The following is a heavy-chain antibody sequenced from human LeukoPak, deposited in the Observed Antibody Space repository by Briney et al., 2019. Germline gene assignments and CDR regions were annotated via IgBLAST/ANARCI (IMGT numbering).Heavy chain of an antibody. CDR1: EFSVGSNY. V-gene: IGHV3-66*01. CDR2: IYSGGST. J-gene: IGHJ4*02. D-gene: IGHD3-22*01. Sequence: PGGSLRLSCAASEFSVGSNYMTWVRQAPGKGLEWVSLIYSGGSTYYADSVKGRFTISRDNSKNTLYLQMNSLRAEDTAVYYCEATLVVITLTLDYWGQGTLVTVSS. CDR3: EATLVVITLTLDY.